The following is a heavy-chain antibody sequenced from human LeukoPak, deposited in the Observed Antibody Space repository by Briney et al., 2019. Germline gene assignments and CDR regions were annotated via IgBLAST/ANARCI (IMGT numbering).Heavy chain of an antibody. CDR3: ARHYPMDTIFGVVIIGWFDP. Sequence: GESLKISCKGSGYSFTSYWIDWVRQMPGKGLEWMGIIYPGDSDTRYSPSFQGQVTISAEKSISTAYLQWSSLKASDTAMYYCARHYPMDTIFGVVIIGWFDPWGQGTLVTVSS. CDR1: GYSFTSYW. V-gene: IGHV5-51*01. J-gene: IGHJ5*02. CDR2: IYPGDSDT. D-gene: IGHD3-3*01.